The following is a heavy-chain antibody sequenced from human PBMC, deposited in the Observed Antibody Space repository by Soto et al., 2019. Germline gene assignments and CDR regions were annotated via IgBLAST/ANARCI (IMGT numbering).Heavy chain of an antibody. CDR2: IGAGYGT. CDR1: GFTFGSYA. V-gene: IGHV3-23*01. J-gene: IGHJ4*02. CDR3: ATPYSSSWFSPFDY. Sequence: LRLSCAASGFTFGSYAMSWVRQAPGKGLEWVSSIGAGYGTYYADSVKGRFTISRDNSKNTLYLQMNSLRAEDTAIYYCATPYSSSWFSPFDYWGQGSLVTVSS. D-gene: IGHD6-13*01.